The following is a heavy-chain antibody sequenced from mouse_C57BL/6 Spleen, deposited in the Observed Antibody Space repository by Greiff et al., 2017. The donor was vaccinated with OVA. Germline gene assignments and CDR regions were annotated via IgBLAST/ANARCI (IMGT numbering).Heavy chain of an antibody. CDR2: IYPGDGDT. V-gene: IGHV1-82*01. D-gene: IGHD1-1*01. CDR1: GYAFSSSW. CDR3: AGTTVDSYYFDY. Sequence: VQLQQSGPELVKPGASVKISCKASGYAFSSSWMNWVKQRPGKGLEWIGRIYPGDGDTNYNGKFKGKATLTADKSSSTAYMQLSSLTSEDSAVYFCAGTTVDSYYFDYWGQGTTLTVSS. J-gene: IGHJ2*01.